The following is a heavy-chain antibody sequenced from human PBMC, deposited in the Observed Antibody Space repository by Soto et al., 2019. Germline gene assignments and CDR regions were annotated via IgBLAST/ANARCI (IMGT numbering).Heavy chain of an antibody. CDR3: ARISRGYSGYAVLDY. V-gene: IGHV4-4*02. CDR1: SGSISSSNW. J-gene: IGHJ4*02. D-gene: IGHD5-12*01. Sequence: SETLSLTCAVSSGSISSSNWWSWVRQPPGKGLEWIGEIYHSGSTNYNPSLKSRVTISVDKSKNRFSLKLSSVTAADTAVYYCARISRGYSGYAVLDYWGQGTLVTVSS. CDR2: IYHSGST.